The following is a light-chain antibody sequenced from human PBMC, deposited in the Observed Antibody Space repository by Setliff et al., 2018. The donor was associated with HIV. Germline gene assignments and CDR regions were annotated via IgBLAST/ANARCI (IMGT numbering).Light chain of an antibody. CDR2: QAS. CDR1: SSNVGAYKY. CDR3: CSNTGSNTYV. J-gene: IGLJ1*01. Sequence: QSALTQPASVSGSPGQSIAISCTGTSSNVGAYKYVSWYQQQPGKPPKLMIYQASKRPSGVSNRFSGSKSGNTASLTISGLQAEDEADYYCCSNTGSNTYVFGTGTKVTV. V-gene: IGLV2-14*01.